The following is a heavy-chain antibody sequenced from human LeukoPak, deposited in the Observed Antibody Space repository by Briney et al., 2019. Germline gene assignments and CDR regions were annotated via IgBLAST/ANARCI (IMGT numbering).Heavy chain of an antibody. CDR2: IYPGDSDT. D-gene: IGHD3-3*01. Sequence: GESLKISCKGAGYSFTSYWIGWVRQMPGKGLEWMGIIYPGDSDTRYSPSFQGQVTISADKSISTAYLQWSSLKASDTAMYYCARRPRITIFGVVSDAFDIWGQGTMVTASS. V-gene: IGHV5-51*01. CDR1: GYSFTSYW. CDR3: ARRPRITIFGVVSDAFDI. J-gene: IGHJ3*02.